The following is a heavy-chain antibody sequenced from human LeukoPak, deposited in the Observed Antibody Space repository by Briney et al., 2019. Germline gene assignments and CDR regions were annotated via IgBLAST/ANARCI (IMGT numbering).Heavy chain of an antibody. Sequence: SETLSLTCSVSGGSMSSYYWSFIRQPAGKGLEWIGRIHTSGTTYYNPSLKSRVTLSVDTSKNQFSLKLSSVTAADTAVYYCARGGFGELYRGAFDIWGQGTMVTVSS. D-gene: IGHD3-10*01. J-gene: IGHJ3*02. CDR1: GGSMSSYY. CDR2: IHTSGTT. V-gene: IGHV4-4*07. CDR3: ARGGFGELYRGAFDI.